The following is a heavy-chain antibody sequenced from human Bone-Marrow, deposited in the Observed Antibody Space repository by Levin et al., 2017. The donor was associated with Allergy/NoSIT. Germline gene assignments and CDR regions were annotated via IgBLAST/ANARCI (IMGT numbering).Heavy chain of an antibody. D-gene: IGHD2-21*02. CDR3: ARGLMVTTNYFYNYMDV. J-gene: IGHJ6*03. CDR2: IYDDGNT. CDR1: GFSVGSNC. V-gene: IGHV3-53*01. Sequence: GESLKISCAASGFSVGSNCVNWVRQAPGKGLEWVSVIYDDGNTYYADSVMGRFTVSRDRSKNTVFLQMNNLRAEDTAVYYCARGLMVTTNYFYNYMDVWGKGTTVTVSS.